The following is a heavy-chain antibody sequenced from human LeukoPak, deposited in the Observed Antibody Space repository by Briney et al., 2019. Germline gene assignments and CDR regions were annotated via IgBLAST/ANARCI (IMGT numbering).Heavy chain of an antibody. J-gene: IGHJ4*02. Sequence: GGSLRLSCAASGFTFSSYSMNWVRQAPGKGLEWVSSISSSSSYIYYADSVKGRFTISRDNSKNTLYLQMNSLRAEDTAVYYCAKENEGYSGYDLLGGFDYWGQGTLVTVSS. D-gene: IGHD5-12*01. CDR1: GFTFSSYS. CDR2: ISSSSSYI. CDR3: AKENEGYSGYDLLGGFDY. V-gene: IGHV3-21*04.